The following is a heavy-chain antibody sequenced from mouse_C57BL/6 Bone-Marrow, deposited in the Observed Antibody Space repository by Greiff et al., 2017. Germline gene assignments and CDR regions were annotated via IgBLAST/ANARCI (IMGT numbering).Heavy chain of an antibody. V-gene: IGHV1-64*01. D-gene: IGHD1-1*01. CDR2: IHPNSGST. CDR1: GYTFTSYW. Sequence: VKLQQPGAELVKPGASVKLSCKASGYTFTSYWMHWVKQRPGQGLEWIGMIHPNSGSTNYNEKFKSKATLTVDKSSSTAYMQLSSLTSEDSAVYYCARGGYYGSSHFDYWGQGTTLTVSS. J-gene: IGHJ2*01. CDR3: ARGGYYGSSHFDY.